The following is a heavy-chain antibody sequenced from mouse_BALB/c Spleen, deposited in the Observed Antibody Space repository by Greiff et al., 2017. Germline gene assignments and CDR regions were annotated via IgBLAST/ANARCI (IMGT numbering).Heavy chain of an antibody. V-gene: IGHV1S81*02. Sequence: QVHVKQPGAELVKPGASVKLSCKASGYTFTSYYMYWVKQRPGQGLEWIGGINPSNGGTNFNEKFKSKATLTVDKSSSTAYMQLSSLTSEDSAVYYCTRGIYGNYVMAYWGQGTLVTVSA. J-gene: IGHJ3*01. CDR2: INPSNGGT. CDR1: GYTFTSYY. CDR3: TRGIYGNYVMAY. D-gene: IGHD2-1*01.